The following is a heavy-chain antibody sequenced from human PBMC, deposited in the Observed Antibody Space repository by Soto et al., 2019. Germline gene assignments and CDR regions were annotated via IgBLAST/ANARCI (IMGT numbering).Heavy chain of an antibody. Sequence: SETLSLTCTVSGGSISSSSYYWGWIRQPPGKGLEWIGSIYYSGSTYYNPSLKSRVTISVDTSKNQFSLKLSSVTAADTSVYYCANYGSGSYYNTPFHWGQGTLVTVSS. CDR2: IYYSGST. J-gene: IGHJ4*02. CDR3: ANYGSGSYYNTPFH. V-gene: IGHV4-39*01. D-gene: IGHD3-10*01. CDR1: GGSISSSSYY.